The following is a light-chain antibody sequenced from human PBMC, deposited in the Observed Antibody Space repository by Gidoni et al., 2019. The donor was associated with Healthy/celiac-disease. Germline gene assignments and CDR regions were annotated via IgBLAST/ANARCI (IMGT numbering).Light chain of an antibody. CDR3: QQYYSYPRT. CDR1: QGISSH. Sequence: AIRMTQSPSSFSASTGDRVTITCRASQGISSHLAWYQQKPGKAPKLLIYAASTSQSGVPSRFSGSGSGTDFTLTISCLQSEDFATYYCQQYYSYPRTFGQGTKVEIK. CDR2: AAS. J-gene: IGKJ1*01. V-gene: IGKV1-8*01.